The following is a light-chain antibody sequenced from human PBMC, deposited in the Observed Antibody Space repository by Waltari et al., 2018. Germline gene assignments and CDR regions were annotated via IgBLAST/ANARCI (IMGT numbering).Light chain of an antibody. J-gene: IGKJ1*01. CDR1: QSVLYSSNNKNY. CDR2: WAS. Sequence: LAVSLGEMATINCKSSQSVLYSSNNKNYLAWYQQKPGQPPKLLIYWASTRESGVPDRFSGSGSGTDFPLTISSLQAEDVAVYYCQQYYSTPWTFGQGTKVEIK. V-gene: IGKV4-1*01. CDR3: QQYYSTPWT.